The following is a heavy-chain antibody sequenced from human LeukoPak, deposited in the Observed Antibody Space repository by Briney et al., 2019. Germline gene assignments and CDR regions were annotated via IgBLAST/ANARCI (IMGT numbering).Heavy chain of an antibody. J-gene: IGHJ6*03. V-gene: IGHV3-33*01. CDR3: ARGTTIYYYYYYMDV. Sequence: GGSLRLSCAASGFTFSSYGMHWVRQAPGKGLEWVAVIWYDGSNKYYGDSVKGRFTISRDNSKKTLYLQMNSLRAEDTAVYYCARGTTIYYYYYYMDVWGKGTTVTVSS. CDR2: IWYDGSNK. CDR1: GFTFSSYG. D-gene: IGHD4-11*01.